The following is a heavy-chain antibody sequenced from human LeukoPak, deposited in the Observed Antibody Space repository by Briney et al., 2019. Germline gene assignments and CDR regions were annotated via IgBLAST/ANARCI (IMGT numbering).Heavy chain of an antibody. J-gene: IGHJ4*02. V-gene: IGHV3-53*01. D-gene: IGHD2-2*01. CDR2: IHSGGST. CDR3: ARDPPVCSTSCLDY. CDR1: GFTISTNY. Sequence: PGGSLRLSCAASGFTISTNYMSWVRQAPGKGLEWVSVIHSGGSTYYADSVKGRFTTSRDNSKNTLYLQMNSLRVEDTAVYYCARDPPVCSTSCLDYWGQGTLVTVSS.